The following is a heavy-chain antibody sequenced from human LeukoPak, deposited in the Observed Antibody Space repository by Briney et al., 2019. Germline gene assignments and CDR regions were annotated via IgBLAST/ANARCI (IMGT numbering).Heavy chain of an antibody. J-gene: IGHJ5*02. D-gene: IGHD3-22*01. V-gene: IGHV3-66*01. CDR3: ARDWHYDSSGDDP. Sequence: PGGSLRLSCAASGFTVSDSYMSWVRQAPGKGLEWVSVIYSAGTTYYADSVKGRFIISRDNSKNTLYLQMNSLRAEDTAVYYCARDWHYDSSGDDPWGQGTLVTVFS. CDR2: IYSAGTT. CDR1: GFTVSDSY.